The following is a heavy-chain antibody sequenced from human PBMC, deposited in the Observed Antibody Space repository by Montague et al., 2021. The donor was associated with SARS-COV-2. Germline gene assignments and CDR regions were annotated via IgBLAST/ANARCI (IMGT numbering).Heavy chain of an antibody. J-gene: IGHJ4*02. D-gene: IGHD3-3*01. Sequence: SETLSLTCTVSGGSISSSSYYWGWICQPPGKGLVWFGSIYYSGSSYYNPSLQSRVTISVDTSKNQFSLKLSSVTAADTAVYYCARKASRCITIFGVVTASYYFDYWGQGTLVTVSS. CDR3: ARKASRCITIFGVVTASYYFDY. CDR1: GGSISSSSYY. V-gene: IGHV4-39*01. CDR2: IYYSGSS.